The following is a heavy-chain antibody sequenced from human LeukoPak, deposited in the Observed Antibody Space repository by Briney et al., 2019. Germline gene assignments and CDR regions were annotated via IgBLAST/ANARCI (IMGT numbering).Heavy chain of an antibody. V-gene: IGHV1-24*01. J-gene: IGHJ5*02. CDR3: ATGRQNYYDSSGYYHSRGFDP. Sequence: ASVKVSCKVSGYILTELSMHWVRQAPGKGLEWMGGFDPEDGETIYAQKFQGRVTMTEDTSTDTAYMELSGLRSEDTAVYYCATGRQNYYDSSGYYHSRGFDPWGQGTLVTVSS. CDR1: GYILTELS. CDR2: FDPEDGET. D-gene: IGHD3-22*01.